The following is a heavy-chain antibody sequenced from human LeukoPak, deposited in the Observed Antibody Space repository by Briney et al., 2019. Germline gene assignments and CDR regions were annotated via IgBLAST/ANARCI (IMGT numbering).Heavy chain of an antibody. CDR1: GGSISSSSYY. CDR2: INHSGST. CDR3: AREYVMTNTMIVADDAFDI. Sequence: EPSETLSLTCTVSGGSISSSSYYWGWIRQPPGKGLEWIGEINHSGSTNYNPSLKSRVTISVDTSKSQFSLKLSSVTAADTAMYYCAREYVMTNTMIVADDAFDIWGQGTMVTVSS. J-gene: IGHJ3*02. D-gene: IGHD3-22*01. V-gene: IGHV4-39*07.